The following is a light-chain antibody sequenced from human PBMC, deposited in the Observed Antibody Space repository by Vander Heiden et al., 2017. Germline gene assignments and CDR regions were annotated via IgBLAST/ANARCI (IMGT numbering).Light chain of an antibody. CDR1: SSDVGGYNY. Sequence: QSALTHPPSASGSPGQSVTISCTGTSSDVGGYNYVSWYQQHPGKAPKLMIYEVSKRPSGVPDRFSGSKSGNTASLTVSGLQAEDEADYYCSSYAGSNRGVFGGGTKLTGL. CDR2: EVS. V-gene: IGLV2-8*01. J-gene: IGLJ2*01. CDR3: SSYAGSNRGV.